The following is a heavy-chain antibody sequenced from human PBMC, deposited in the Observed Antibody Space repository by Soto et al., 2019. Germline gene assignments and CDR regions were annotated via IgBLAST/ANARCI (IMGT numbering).Heavy chain of an antibody. Sequence: QITLRESGPTLVKPTQTLTLTCTFSGFSLTTSGVGVGWIRRPPGKALEGLALIYWDDDKRYSPSLKNRLAITKDPSQNQVVLTMTNREPVDTAKYYCARAGPTWYYNIVQHWGQGTLVTVSS. J-gene: IGHJ1*01. CDR1: GFSLTTSGVG. CDR3: ARAGPTWYYNIVQH. V-gene: IGHV2-5*02. CDR2: IYWDDDK. D-gene: IGHD3-9*01.